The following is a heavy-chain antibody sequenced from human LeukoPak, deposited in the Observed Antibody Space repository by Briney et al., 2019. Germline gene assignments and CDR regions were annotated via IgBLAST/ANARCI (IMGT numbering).Heavy chain of an antibody. Sequence: GGSLRLSCAASGFTFSSNSMNWVRQAPGKGLEWVSYISSSSSTIYYADSVKGRFTISRDNAKNSLYLQMNSLRAEDTAVYYCARPSVVLWFGELLSLGAFDIWGQGTMVTVSS. CDR3: ARPSVVLWFGELLSLGAFDI. D-gene: IGHD3-10*01. CDR1: GFTFSSNS. CDR2: ISSSSSTI. V-gene: IGHV3-48*01. J-gene: IGHJ3*02.